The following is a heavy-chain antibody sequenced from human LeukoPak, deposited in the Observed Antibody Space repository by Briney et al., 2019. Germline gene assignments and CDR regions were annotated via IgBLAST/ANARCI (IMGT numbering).Heavy chain of an antibody. V-gene: IGHV4-39*07. J-gene: IGHJ4*02. Sequence: SETLSLTCTVSGGSISSSSYYWGWIRQPPGKGLEWIGSMYYGGGTYYNPSLKSRVTISVDTSKNQFSLKLSSVTAADTAVYYCARGIKSSWYHNYFDYWGQGTLVTVSS. CDR2: MYYGGGT. CDR3: ARGIKSSWYHNYFDY. D-gene: IGHD6-13*01. CDR1: GGSISSSSYY.